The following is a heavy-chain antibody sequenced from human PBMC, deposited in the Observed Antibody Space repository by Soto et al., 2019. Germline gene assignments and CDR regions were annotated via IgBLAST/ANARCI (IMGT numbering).Heavy chain of an antibody. J-gene: IGHJ5*02. D-gene: IGHD4-4*01. Sequence: QVQLQESGPGLVKPSQTLSLTCTVSGGSISSGGYYWSWIRQHPGKGLEWIGYIYYSGSTYYNPSLKSRVTISVDTSKNQFSLKLSSVTAADTAVYYCARGGDYSNPPVFFGWFDPWGQGTLVTVSS. CDR3: ARGGDYSNPPVFFGWFDP. V-gene: IGHV4-31*03. CDR2: IYYSGST. CDR1: GGSISSGGYY.